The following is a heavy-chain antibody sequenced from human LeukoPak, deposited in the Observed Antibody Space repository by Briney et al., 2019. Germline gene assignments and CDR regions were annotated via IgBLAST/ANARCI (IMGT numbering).Heavy chain of an antibody. CDR2: ILHDGTTK. J-gene: IGHJ4*02. CDR1: GFTFSSYD. D-gene: IGHD1-14*01. Sequence: GGSLRLSCAASGFTFSSYDMHWVRQAPGKGLEWVAVILHDGTTKNYADSVKGRFTISRDNSKNTLYLQMSSLRVDDTAVYYCATSPSTGVWGQGTLVTVSP. V-gene: IGHV3-30*02. CDR3: ATSPSTGV.